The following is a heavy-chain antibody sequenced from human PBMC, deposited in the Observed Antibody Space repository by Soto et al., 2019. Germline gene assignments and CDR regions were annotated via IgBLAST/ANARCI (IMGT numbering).Heavy chain of an antibody. CDR3: AALSFDY. Sequence: GGSLRLSCAAAGFTFTAFGMHWVRQAPGKGLEWVAVIWYDGSNKYYADSVKGRFTISRDNSKNTLYLQMNSLRAEDTAVYYCAALSFDYCRQGPLVT. V-gene: IGHV3-33*08. CDR2: IWYDGSNK. J-gene: IGHJ4*02. CDR1: GFTFTAFG.